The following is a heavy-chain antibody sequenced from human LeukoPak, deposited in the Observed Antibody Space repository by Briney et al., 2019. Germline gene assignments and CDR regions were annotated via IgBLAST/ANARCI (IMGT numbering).Heavy chain of an antibody. D-gene: IGHD3-9*01. V-gene: IGHV4-4*07. Sequence: TSETLSLTCTVSGGSISSYYWSWIRQPAGKGLEWIGRIYTSGSTNYNPSLKSRVTMSVDTSKNQFSLKLSSVTAADTAVYYCARDTGTTKMYYDILTGFGGFDPWGQGTLVTVSS. J-gene: IGHJ5*02. CDR1: GGSISSYY. CDR3: ARDTGTTKMYYDILTGFGGFDP. CDR2: IYTSGST.